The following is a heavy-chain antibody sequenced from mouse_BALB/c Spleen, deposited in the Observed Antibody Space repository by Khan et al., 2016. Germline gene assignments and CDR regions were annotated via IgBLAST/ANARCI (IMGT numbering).Heavy chain of an antibody. CDR1: GFSLTGYG. V-gene: IGHV2-6-7*01. CDR3: ARFEYGNYSCYAMDY. J-gene: IGHJ4*01. D-gene: IGHD2-10*02. CDR2: IWGDGST. Sequence: VQLQESGPGLVAPSQSLSITCTVSGFSLTGYGVNWVRQPPGKGLEGLGMIWGDGSTDYNSALKSRTSISKDNSKSQVFLKMHSLQTDDTARYSCARFEYGNYSCYAMDYWGQGTSVTVSS.